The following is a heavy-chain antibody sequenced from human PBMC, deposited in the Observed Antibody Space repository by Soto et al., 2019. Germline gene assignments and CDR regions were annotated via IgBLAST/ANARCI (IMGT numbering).Heavy chain of an antibody. Sequence: ILSCAASGFTFSSYSMNLVRQAPGKGLEWVSSISSSSSYIYYADSVKGRFTISRDNAKNSLYLQMNSLRAEDTAVYYCARDSEATAYGDNEFDYWGQGTLVTVSS. J-gene: IGHJ4*02. CDR1: GFTFSSYS. D-gene: IGHD4-17*01. V-gene: IGHV3-21*01. CDR3: ARDSEATAYGDNEFDY. CDR2: ISSSSSYI.